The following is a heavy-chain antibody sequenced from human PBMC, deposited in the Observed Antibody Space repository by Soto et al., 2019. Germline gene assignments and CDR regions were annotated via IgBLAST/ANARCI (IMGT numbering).Heavy chain of an antibody. D-gene: IGHD1-26*01. CDR2: LSADNGDT. CDR3: ARWSAIVGGAEALDV. J-gene: IGHJ3*01. CDR1: GYTFINYG. Sequence: QVQLVQSGAEVKKPGASVRVSCKTAGYTFINYGITWVRQAPGQGLEWMGWLSADNGDTSSSEKLQDRFTMTTDTSTNTVYMDLRSLTAGETAVYYCARWSAIVGGAEALDVWGQGTMVIVSS. V-gene: IGHV1-18*01.